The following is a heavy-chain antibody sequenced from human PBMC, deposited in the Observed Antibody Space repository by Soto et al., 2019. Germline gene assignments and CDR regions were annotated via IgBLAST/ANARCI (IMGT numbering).Heavy chain of an antibody. CDR1: GGSFSNFG. CDR3: AREGSGYNF. J-gene: IGHJ4*02. V-gene: IGHV1-69*13. Sequence: SVKVSCKASGGSFSNFGISWVREAPGQGLELMGGIVPVFGRPNYAQRFRGRLTITADESTSTGYMELISLRSDDTAVYYCAREGSGYNFWGQGTQVTVYS. CDR2: IVPVFGRP. D-gene: IGHD5-12*01.